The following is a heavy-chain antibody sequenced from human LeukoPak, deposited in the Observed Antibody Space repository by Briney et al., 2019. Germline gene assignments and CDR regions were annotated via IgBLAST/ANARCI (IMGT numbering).Heavy chain of an antibody. CDR1: GGSISSGDYY. J-gene: IGHJ4*02. CDR3: ARDTVSMTTVTFFDY. Sequence: TSQTLSLTCTVSGGSISSGDYYWSWIRQPPGKGLEWIGYIYYSGSTYYNPSLKSRVTISVDTSKNQFSLKLSSVTAADTAVYYCARDTVSMTTVTFFDYWGQGTLDTVSS. V-gene: IGHV4-30-4*01. D-gene: IGHD4-17*01. CDR2: IYYSGST.